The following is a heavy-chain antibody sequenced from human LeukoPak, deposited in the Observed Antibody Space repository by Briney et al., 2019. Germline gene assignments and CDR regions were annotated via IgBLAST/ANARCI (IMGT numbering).Heavy chain of an antibody. Sequence: PGGSLRLSCAASGFTFSSYAMSLVRQVPGKGLEWVSTISGSGGSTYYADSVKGRFTISRDNSKNTLYLQMNSLRAEDTAVYYCAKAPKYSGNYFFAFDIWGQGTMVTVSS. D-gene: IGHD1-26*01. CDR2: ISGSGGST. J-gene: IGHJ3*02. CDR3: AKAPKYSGNYFFAFDI. V-gene: IGHV3-23*01. CDR1: GFTFSSYA.